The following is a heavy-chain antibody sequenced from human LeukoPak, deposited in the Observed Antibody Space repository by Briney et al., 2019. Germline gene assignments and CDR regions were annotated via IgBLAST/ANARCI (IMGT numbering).Heavy chain of an antibody. D-gene: IGHD1-1*01. CDR2: INRSGST. CDR3: ACFNTGSPIDY. J-gene: IGHJ4*02. CDR1: GGSFSGYY. Sequence: SETLSLTCAVYGGSFSGYYWSWIRQPPGKGLEWIGEINRSGSTNYNPSLKSRVTISVDTSKNQFSLKLSSVTAADTAVYYCACFNTGSPIDYWGQGTLVTVSS. V-gene: IGHV4-34*01.